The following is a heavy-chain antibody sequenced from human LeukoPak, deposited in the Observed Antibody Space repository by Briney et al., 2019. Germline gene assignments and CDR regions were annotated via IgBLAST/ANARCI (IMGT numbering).Heavy chain of an antibody. D-gene: IGHD6-6*01. CDR3: ARDQVAARVIDY. V-gene: IGHV1-69*05. Sequence: SVKVSCKASGGTFSSYAISWVRQAPGQGLDWMGRIIPIFGTANYAQKFQGRVTITTDESTSTAYMELSSLRSEDTAVYYCARDQVAARVIDYWGQGTLVTVS. J-gene: IGHJ4*02. CDR1: GGTFSSYA. CDR2: IIPIFGTA.